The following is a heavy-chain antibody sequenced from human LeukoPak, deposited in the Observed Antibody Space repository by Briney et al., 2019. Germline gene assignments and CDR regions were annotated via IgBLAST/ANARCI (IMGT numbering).Heavy chain of an antibody. CDR1: GFTFSSYW. D-gene: IGHD3-10*02. CDR2: INSDASST. CDR3: AELGITMIGGV. V-gene: IGHV3-74*01. Sequence: GGSLRLSCAASGFTFSSYWMHWVRQAPGKGLVWVSRINSDASSTIYADSVKGRFTISRDNAKNSLYLQMNSLRAEDTAVYYCAELGITMIGGVWGKGTTVTISS. J-gene: IGHJ6*04.